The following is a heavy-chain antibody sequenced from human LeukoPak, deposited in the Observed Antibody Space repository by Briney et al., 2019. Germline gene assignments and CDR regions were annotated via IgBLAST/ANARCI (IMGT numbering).Heavy chain of an antibody. D-gene: IGHD3-10*01. CDR3: AREWRVRGDFDY. V-gene: IGHV4-59*12. CDR2: IYYSGST. CDR1: GGSISSYY. J-gene: IGHJ4*02. Sequence: SETLSLTCTVSGGSISSYYWSWIRQPPGKGLEWIGNIYYSGSTNYNPSLKSRVTISVDTSKNQFSLKLSSVTAADTAVYYCAREWRVRGDFDYWGQGTLVTVCS.